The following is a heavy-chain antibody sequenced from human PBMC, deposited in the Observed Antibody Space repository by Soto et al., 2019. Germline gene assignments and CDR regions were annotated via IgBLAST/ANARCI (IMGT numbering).Heavy chain of an antibody. D-gene: IGHD3-9*01. J-gene: IGHJ4*02. CDR3: ARGTLRYFDWSLFDY. Sequence: PGESLKISCKGSGYSFTSYWIGWVRQMPGKGLEWMGIIYPGDSDTRYSPSFQGQVTISADKSISTAYLQWSSLKASDTAMYYCARGTLRYFDWSLFDYWGQGTLVTVSS. CDR1: GYSFTSYW. CDR2: IYPGDSDT. V-gene: IGHV5-51*01.